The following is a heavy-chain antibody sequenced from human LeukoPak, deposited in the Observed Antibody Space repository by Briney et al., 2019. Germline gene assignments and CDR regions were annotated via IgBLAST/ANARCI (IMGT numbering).Heavy chain of an antibody. CDR3: ARGHDTTGYFAY. CDR2: INTTTGNP. J-gene: IGHJ4*02. V-gene: IGHV7-4-1*02. Sequence: GASVKVSCMASGYTFTSYDINWVRQATGQGLEWMGWINTTTGNPTYAQGLTGQFVFSLDTSVSTAYLQITSLKTEDIGVYYCARGHDTTGYFAYWGQGSLVTVSS. CDR1: GYTFTSYD. D-gene: IGHD3-9*01.